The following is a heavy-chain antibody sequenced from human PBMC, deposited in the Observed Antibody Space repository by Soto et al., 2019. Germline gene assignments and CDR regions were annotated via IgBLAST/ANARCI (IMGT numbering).Heavy chain of an antibody. CDR3: AHRSRGYAYYFDQ. CDR2: MFWDDDK. V-gene: IGHV2-5*02. D-gene: IGHD5-12*01. CDR1: GFSLSTRGVG. J-gene: IGHJ4*02. Sequence: QITLKESGPPLVKPTQTLTLTCSFSGFSLSTRGVGVGWIRQPPGKALEWLALMFWDDDKWYSPSLRSRLTNTEDXXKNPVVLTMTNMDPVDTATYYCAHRSRGYAYYFDQWGQGTLVTVSS.